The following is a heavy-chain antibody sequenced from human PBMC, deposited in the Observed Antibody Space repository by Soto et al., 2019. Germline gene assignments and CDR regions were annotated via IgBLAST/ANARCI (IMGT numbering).Heavy chain of an antibody. CDR1: RLTFDSYD. J-gene: IGHJ3*02. CDR3: RGDGRDFEI. V-gene: IGHV3-30*03. CDR2: ISYDGSKK. Sequence: QVQVVESGGGVVQPGRSLRLSCAVSRLTFDSYDMHWVRQAPGKGLEWVAVISYDGSKKYYADSMKGRFTISRDNSKSTLYLQMNSLRVEDTAVYYCRGDGRDFEIWGQGTMVTVSS. D-gene: IGHD7-27*01.